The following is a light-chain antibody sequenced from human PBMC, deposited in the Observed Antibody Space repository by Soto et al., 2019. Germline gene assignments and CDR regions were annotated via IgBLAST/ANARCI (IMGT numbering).Light chain of an antibody. CDR2: AAS. CDR1: QGISSY. V-gene: IGKV1-9*01. CDR3: QQYNNWPPWT. J-gene: IGKJ1*01. Sequence: IQLTQSPSSLSTSVRDRVTITCRASQGISSYLAWYQQKPGKAPKLLIYAASTLQSGVPSRFSGSGSGTDFTLTISSLQSEDFAVYYCQQYNNWPPWTFGQGTKVDIK.